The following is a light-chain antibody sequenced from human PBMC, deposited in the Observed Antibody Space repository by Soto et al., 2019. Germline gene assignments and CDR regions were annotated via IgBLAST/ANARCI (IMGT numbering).Light chain of an antibody. CDR1: ALPKQY. CDR2: KDS. V-gene: IGLV3-25*02. Sequence: SYELTQPPSVSVSPGQTARITCSGDALPKQYAYWYQQKPGQAPVLVIYKDSERPSGIPERFSGSSSGTTVTLTISGVQAEDEADYYRQSADSSGTYYVVFGGGTKLTVL. CDR3: QSADSSGTYYVV. J-gene: IGLJ2*01.